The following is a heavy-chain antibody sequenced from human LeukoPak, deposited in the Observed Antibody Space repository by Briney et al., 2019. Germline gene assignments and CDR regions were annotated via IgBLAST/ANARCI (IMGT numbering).Heavy chain of an antibody. CDR3: AKDIELRYFDWLLSAFDI. J-gene: IGHJ3*02. Sequence: PGGSLRLSCAASGLTFSDYAMSWVRQAPGKGLEWVSAISGSGGSTYYADSVKGRFTISRDNSKNTLYLQMNSLRAEDTAVYYCAKDIELRYFDWLLSAFDIWGQGTMVTVSS. CDR2: ISGSGGST. D-gene: IGHD3-9*01. V-gene: IGHV3-23*01. CDR1: GLTFSDYA.